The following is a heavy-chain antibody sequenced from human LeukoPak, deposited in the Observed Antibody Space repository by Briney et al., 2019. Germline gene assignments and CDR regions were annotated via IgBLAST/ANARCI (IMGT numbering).Heavy chain of an antibody. CDR3: ARGGYYYTY. D-gene: IGHD3-22*01. CDR2: INPNSGDT. V-gene: IGHV1-2*02. J-gene: IGHJ4*02. CDR1: GNTLTGVY. Sequence: ASVKVSCKASGNTLTGVYIHWVRQAPGQGLEWMGWINPNSGDTNYAQKFQGRVTMTRDPSIYTAYVELSSLTSDDTAVYYCARGGYYYTYWGQGTLVTVSS.